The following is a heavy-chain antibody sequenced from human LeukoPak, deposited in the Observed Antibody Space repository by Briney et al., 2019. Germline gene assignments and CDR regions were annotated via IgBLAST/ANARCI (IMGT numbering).Heavy chain of an antibody. CDR2: FDPEDGET. V-gene: IGHV1-24*01. J-gene: IGHJ4*02. D-gene: IGHD3-22*01. Sequence: ASVKVSCKVSGYTLTELSMHWVRQAPGKGLEWMGGFDPEDGETIYAQKFQGRATMTEDTSTDTAYMELSSLRSEDAAVYYCATLPYDSSGQEFDYWGQGTLVTVSS. CDR1: GYTLTELS. CDR3: ATLPYDSSGQEFDY.